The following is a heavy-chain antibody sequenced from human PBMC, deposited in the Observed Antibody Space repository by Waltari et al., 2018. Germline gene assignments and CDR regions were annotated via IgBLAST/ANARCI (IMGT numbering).Heavy chain of an antibody. CDR2: IGPDGNTK. Sequence: QEQLVQSGGDRVQPGGSMILSCSGSGFMFRDFGLPWVRQAPVKGLEWLASIGPDGNTKLYTDSLEGRFSVSRDNATNIVHLQMNRVTPEDTAVYFCARDRRGVTSRSFLENWGQGTLVTVSS. CDR3: ARDRRGVTSRSFLEN. D-gene: IGHD2-8*01. V-gene: IGHV3-30*02. J-gene: IGHJ4*02. CDR1: GFMFRDFG.